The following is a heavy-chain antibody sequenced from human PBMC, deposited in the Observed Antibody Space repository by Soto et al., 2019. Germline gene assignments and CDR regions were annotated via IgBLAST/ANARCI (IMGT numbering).Heavy chain of an antibody. D-gene: IGHD3-22*01. V-gene: IGHV3-30*18. J-gene: IGHJ4*02. Sequence: LRLSCAASGFTFSSYGMHWVRQAPGKGLEWVAVISYDGSNKYYADSVKGRFTISRDNSKNTLYLQMNSLRAEDTAVYYCAKDNYDSSGYYYRYFDYWGQGTLVTVSS. CDR3: AKDNYDSSGYYYRYFDY. CDR2: ISYDGSNK. CDR1: GFTFSSYG.